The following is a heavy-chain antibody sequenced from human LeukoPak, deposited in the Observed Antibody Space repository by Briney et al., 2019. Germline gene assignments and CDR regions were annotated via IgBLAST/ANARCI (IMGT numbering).Heavy chain of an antibody. D-gene: IGHD6-13*01. CDR2: INPSGGST. V-gene: IGHV1-46*01. CDR3: ARTGGRSSSWYEEGGAFDI. J-gene: IGHJ3*02. Sequence: ASVKVSCKASGYTFTSYYMHWVRQAPGQGLEWMGIINPSGGSTSYAQKFQGRVTMTRDTSTSTVYMELSSLRSEDTAVYYCARTGGRSSSWYEEGGAFDIWGQGTMVTVSS. CDR1: GYTFTSYY.